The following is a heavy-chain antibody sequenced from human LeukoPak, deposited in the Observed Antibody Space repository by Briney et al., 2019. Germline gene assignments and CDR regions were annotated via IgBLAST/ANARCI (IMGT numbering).Heavy chain of an antibody. CDR2: IYHSGST. CDR1: GGSISSGGYY. Sequence: PSQTLSLTCTVSGGSISSGGYYWSWIRQPPGKGLEWIGYIYHSGSTYYNPSLKSRVTISVDRSKNQFSLKLSSVTAADTAVYYCARVGWELRFDYWGQGTLVTVSS. V-gene: IGHV4-30-2*01. CDR3: ARVGWELRFDY. D-gene: IGHD1-26*01. J-gene: IGHJ4*02.